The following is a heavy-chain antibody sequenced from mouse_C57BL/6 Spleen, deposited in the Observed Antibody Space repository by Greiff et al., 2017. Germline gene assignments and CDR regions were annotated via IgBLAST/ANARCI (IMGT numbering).Heavy chain of an antibody. D-gene: IGHD1-1*01. CDR1: GSTFTSYW. V-gene: IGHV1-50*01. CDR3: ARRAVVPYFDY. J-gene: IGHJ2*01. CDR2: IDPSDSYT. Sequence: QVQLQQPGAELVKPGASVKLSCKASGSTFTSYWMQWVKQRPGQGLEWIGEIDPSDSYTNYTPKFKGKATLTVDTSSSTAYMQLSSLTSEDSAVYYCARRAVVPYFDYWGQGTTLTVSS.